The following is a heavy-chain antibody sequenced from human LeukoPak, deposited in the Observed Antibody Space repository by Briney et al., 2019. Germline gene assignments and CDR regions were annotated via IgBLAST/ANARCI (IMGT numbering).Heavy chain of an antibody. CDR3: ARDVQAGPGY. Sequence: GGALRLSCAASGFTFSSYWMHWVRQAPGKGLVWVSRIISDGRRTTYADSVKGRFTISRDNAKNTLHLQMNSLRAEDTAVYYCARDVQAGPGYWGPGTLVTVS. J-gene: IGHJ4*02. CDR1: GFTFSSYW. CDR2: IISDGRRT. D-gene: IGHD6-19*01. V-gene: IGHV3-74*01.